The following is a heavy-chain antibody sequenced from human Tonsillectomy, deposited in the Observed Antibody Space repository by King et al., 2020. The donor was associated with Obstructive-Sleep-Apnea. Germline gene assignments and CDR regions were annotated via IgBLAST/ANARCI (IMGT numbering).Heavy chain of an antibody. V-gene: IGHV1-46*01. CDR1: GYTFTSYY. J-gene: IGHJ4*02. Sequence: QLVQSGAEVKEPGASVKVSCKASGYTFTSYYMHWVRQAPGQGLEWMGMINPNGGSTRCAQNFQGRGTMTRDTSTGTVYMELSSLRSEDTAVYYCARGCLVAASFDYWGQGTLVTVSS. D-gene: IGHD2-15*01. CDR3: ARGCLVAASFDY. CDR2: INPNGGST.